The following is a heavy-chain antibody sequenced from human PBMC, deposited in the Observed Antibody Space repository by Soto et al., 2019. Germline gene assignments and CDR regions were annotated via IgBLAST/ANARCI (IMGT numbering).Heavy chain of an antibody. CDR3: ARDHAFSGGWYGLDY. CDR2: IYYSGST. J-gene: IGHJ4*02. Sequence: SETLSLTCTVSGGSVSSGRYYWSWIRQPPGKGLEWIGYIYYSGSTNYTPSLKSRVTISVATSKNQFSMKLSSVTAADTAVYYCARDHAFSGGWYGLDYWGQGTLVTVSS. CDR1: GGSVSSGRYY. V-gene: IGHV4-61*01. D-gene: IGHD6-19*01.